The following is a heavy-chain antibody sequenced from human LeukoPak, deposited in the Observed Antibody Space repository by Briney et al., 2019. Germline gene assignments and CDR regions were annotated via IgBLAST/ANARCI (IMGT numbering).Heavy chain of an antibody. CDR1: GFTFSSYS. CDR2: ISISTSSI. J-gene: IGHJ4*02. Sequence: GGSLRLSCVGSGFTFSSYSMSWVRQAPGKGLEWVSYISISTSSIDYADSVKGRFTISRDNAKNSLYLQMNSLRAEDTAVYYCARTDHRDFDYWGQGTLVTVSS. V-gene: IGHV3-48*01. D-gene: IGHD1-14*01. CDR3: ARTDHRDFDY.